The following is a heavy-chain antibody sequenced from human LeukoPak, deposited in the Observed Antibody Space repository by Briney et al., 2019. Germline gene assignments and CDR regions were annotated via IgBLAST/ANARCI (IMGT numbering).Heavy chain of an antibody. J-gene: IGHJ4*02. V-gene: IGHV1-18*01. Sequence: GASVKVSCKASDYTFRNYGFSWVRQAPGQGLEYMGWINGYNGNIKYAQKFQGRVTMTTDTSTSTVYMGLRGLRSDDTAVYYCAGAKDWDSAIDYWGQGTLVTVSS. D-gene: IGHD3/OR15-3a*01. CDR2: INGYNGNI. CDR1: DYTFRNYG. CDR3: AGAKDWDSAIDY.